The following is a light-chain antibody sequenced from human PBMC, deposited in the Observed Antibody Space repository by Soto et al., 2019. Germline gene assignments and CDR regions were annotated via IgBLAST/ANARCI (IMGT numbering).Light chain of an antibody. CDR1: TGDVTSGHY. V-gene: IGLV7-46*01. J-gene: IGLJ1*01. Sequence: QAVVTQEPSLTVSPGGTVTLTCGSSTGDVTSGHYPYWFQQKPGQAPRTLISDTSNKHSWTPARFSGSLLGGKAALTLSGAQPEDEADYYCLLSYTGARIFGTGTKLTVL. CDR2: DTS. CDR3: LLSYTGARI.